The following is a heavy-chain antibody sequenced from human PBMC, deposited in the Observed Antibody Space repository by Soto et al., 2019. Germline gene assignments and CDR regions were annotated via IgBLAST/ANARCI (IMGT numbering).Heavy chain of an antibody. Sequence: GASVKVSCKASGGTFSSYTISWVRQAPGQGLEWMGRIIPILGIANYAQKFQGRVTITADKSTSTAYMELSSLRSEDTAVYYCARDPKESPHYYYYMDVWGKGTTVTVSS. J-gene: IGHJ6*03. V-gene: IGHV1-69*04. CDR3: ARDPKESPHYYYYMDV. CDR2: IIPILGIA. CDR1: GGTFSSYT.